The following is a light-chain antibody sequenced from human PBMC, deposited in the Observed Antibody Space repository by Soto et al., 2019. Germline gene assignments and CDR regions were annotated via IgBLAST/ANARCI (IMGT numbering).Light chain of an antibody. J-gene: IGLJ3*02. Sequence: QSVLTQPPSASGTPGQRVTISCSGSSSNIGRSSVSWFQQLPGTAPRLLIYRNNQRPSGVPDRFSGSKSGTSASLAINGLRSEDEADYYCAAWDDSLSGWVFGGGTKLTVL. V-gene: IGLV1-47*01. CDR3: AAWDDSLSGWV. CDR2: RNN. CDR1: SSNIGRSS.